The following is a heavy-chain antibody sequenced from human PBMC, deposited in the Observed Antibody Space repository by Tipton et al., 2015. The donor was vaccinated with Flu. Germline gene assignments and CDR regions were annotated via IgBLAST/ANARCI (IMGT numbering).Heavy chain of an antibody. V-gene: IGHV3-48*03. J-gene: IGHJ4*02. CDR3: AGCIAVAGFDY. CDR2: ISSSGSTI. Sequence: SLRLSCAASGFTFSSYEMNWVRQAPGKGLEWVSYISSSGSTIYYADSVKGRFTISRDNAKNSLYLQMNSLRAEDTAAYYCAGCIAVAGFDYWGQGTLVTVSS. CDR1: GFTFSSYE. D-gene: IGHD6-19*01.